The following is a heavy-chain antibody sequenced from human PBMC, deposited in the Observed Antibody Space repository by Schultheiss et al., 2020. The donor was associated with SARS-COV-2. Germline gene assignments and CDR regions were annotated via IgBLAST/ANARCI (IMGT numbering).Heavy chain of an antibody. CDR1: GFTFSNSA. CDR3: ARFPRSGYDLDY. Sequence: GGSLRLSCAPSGFTFSNSAMHWVRQSPGKGLEWVGIIYYDGINKYYGDSVKGRFTISRDNSKNTLYLHMNSLRVEDTAVYYCARFPRSGYDLDYWGQGTLVTVSS. V-gene: IGHV3-33*01. D-gene: IGHD5-12*01. CDR2: IYYDGINK. J-gene: IGHJ4*02.